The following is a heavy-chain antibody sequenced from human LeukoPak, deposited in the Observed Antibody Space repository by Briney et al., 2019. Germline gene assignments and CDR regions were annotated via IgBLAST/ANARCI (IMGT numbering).Heavy chain of an antibody. CDR2: IIPIFGTA. Sequence: SVNVSCKASGGTFSSYAISWVRQAPGQGLEWMGGIIPIFGTANYAQKFQGRVTITADESTSTAYMELSSLRSEDTAVYYCARAHVIWFGTNPGWFDPWGQGTLVTVSS. J-gene: IGHJ5*02. CDR3: ARAHVIWFGTNPGWFDP. CDR1: GGTFSSYA. D-gene: IGHD3-10*01. V-gene: IGHV1-69*13.